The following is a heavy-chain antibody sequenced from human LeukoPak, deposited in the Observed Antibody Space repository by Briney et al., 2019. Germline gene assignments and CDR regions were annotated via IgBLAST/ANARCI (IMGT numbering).Heavy chain of an antibody. D-gene: IGHD1-26*01. CDR1: GFTFDDYA. CDR3: TRVSDFYSYYYMDV. J-gene: IGHJ6*03. CDR2: ISWNSGNI. V-gene: IGHV3-9*01. Sequence: QTGGSLRLSCAASGFTFDDYAMHWVRQAPGKGLEWVSGISWNSGNIAYADSVQGRFTISRDNAKNSLYLEMSSPRAEDTALYYCTRVSDFYSYYYMDVWGKGTTVTVSS.